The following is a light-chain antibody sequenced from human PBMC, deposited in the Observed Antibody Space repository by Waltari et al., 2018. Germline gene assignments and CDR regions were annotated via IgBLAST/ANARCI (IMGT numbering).Light chain of an antibody. V-gene: IGKV1-5*03. CDR2: KAS. CDR3: QHYNSFSPWA. Sequence: DIQMTQFPSTLSASVGDRVTVTCRASQSISNWLAWYQQKPGKAPNLLIYKASSLKSGVPSRFSGSGSGTEFTLTISNLQPDDFATYYCQHYNSFSPWAFGQGTKVEIK. CDR1: QSISNW. J-gene: IGKJ1*01.